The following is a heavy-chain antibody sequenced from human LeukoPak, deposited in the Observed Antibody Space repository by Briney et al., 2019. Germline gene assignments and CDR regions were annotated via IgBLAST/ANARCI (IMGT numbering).Heavy chain of an antibody. J-gene: IGHJ4*02. Sequence: GGSLRLSSAASGFTFNTYAVSWVRQAPGKGLEWVSGISGSGGSTYYADSVKGRFIISRDNSKNTLYLQMTSLRAEDTAVYYCAKDFESGDYFDYWGQGTLVTVSS. D-gene: IGHD3-10*01. CDR2: ISGSGGST. CDR3: AKDFESGDYFDY. V-gene: IGHV3-23*01. CDR1: GFTFNTYA.